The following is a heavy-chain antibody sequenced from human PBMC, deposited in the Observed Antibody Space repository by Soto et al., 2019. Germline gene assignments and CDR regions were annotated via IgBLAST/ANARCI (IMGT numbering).Heavy chain of an antibody. Sequence: GESLKISCKGSGYSFTSYWISWVRQMPGKGLEWMGRIDPSDSYTNYSPSFQGHVTISADKSISTAYLQWSSLKASDTAMYYCARHIVVKYYDSSGYPWDDYWGQGTLVTVSS. J-gene: IGHJ4*02. CDR3: ARHIVVKYYDSSGYPWDDY. CDR1: GYSFTSYW. CDR2: IDPSDSYT. V-gene: IGHV5-10-1*01. D-gene: IGHD3-22*01.